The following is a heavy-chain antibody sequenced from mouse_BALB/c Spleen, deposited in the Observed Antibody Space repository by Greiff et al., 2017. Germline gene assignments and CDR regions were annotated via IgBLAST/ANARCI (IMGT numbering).Heavy chain of an antibody. CDR1: GFTFSSYA. CDR3: ARLKLGPY. V-gene: IGHV5-9-3*01. D-gene: IGHD4-1*01. J-gene: IGHJ3*01. CDR2: ISSGGSYT. Sequence: EVQGVESGGGLVKPGGSLKLSCAASGFTFSSYAMSWVRQTPEKRLEWVATISSGGSYTYYPDSVKGRFTISRDNAKNTLYLQMSSLRSEDTAMYYCARLKLGPYWGQGTLVTVSA.